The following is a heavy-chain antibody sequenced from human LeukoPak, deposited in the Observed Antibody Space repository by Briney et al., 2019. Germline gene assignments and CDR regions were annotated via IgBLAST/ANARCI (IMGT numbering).Heavy chain of an antibody. CDR2: IYPSGHT. J-gene: IGHJ4*02. Sequence: SETLSLTCSVSGGSIARSDYIWDWPRQPPGKGLEWIGHIYPSGHTHYNPSLRSRVTMSLDTSKNQFSLKMNSVTAADTAVYYCARGGSHFDYWGQGTLATVSS. CDR1: GGSIARSDYI. CDR3: ARGGSHFDY. V-gene: IGHV4-39*01. D-gene: IGHD1-26*01.